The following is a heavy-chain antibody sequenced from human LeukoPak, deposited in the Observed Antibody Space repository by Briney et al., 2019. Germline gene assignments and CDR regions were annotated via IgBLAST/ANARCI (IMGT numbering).Heavy chain of an antibody. D-gene: IGHD1-26*01. CDR2: IRNKANSYTT. CDR1: GVTLNDYF. V-gene: IGHV3-72*01. CDR3: AKDLSGTYYVGY. Sequence: PGGTLRLSCAASGVTLNDYFMDWVRQAPGKGQEWVGRIRNKANSYTTDYAASVKGRFTISRDDSKNSVYLQMNSLETEDTAVYHCAKDLSGTYYVGYWGQGTLVTVSS. J-gene: IGHJ4*02.